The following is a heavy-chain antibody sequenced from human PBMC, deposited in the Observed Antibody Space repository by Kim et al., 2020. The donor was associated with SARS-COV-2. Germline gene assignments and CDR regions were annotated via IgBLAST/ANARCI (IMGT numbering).Heavy chain of an antibody. J-gene: IGHJ4*02. D-gene: IGHD3-3*01. CDR3: AKGAEIFGVVIGY. Sequence: YADSVKGRFTISRDNSKNTLYLQMNSLRAEDTAVYYCAKGAEIFGVVIGYWGQGTLVTVSS. V-gene: IGHV3-23*01.